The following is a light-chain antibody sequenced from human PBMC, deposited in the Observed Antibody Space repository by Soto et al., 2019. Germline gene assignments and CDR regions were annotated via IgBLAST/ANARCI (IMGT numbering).Light chain of an antibody. CDR2: EVK. V-gene: IGLV2-14*01. Sequence: QSAPTQPASVSGSPGQSITITCSGTSSDVGSGDSVSGYQHHPGEPPRLVIYEVKNRPSGVSGRFTGSKSVNTASLTISGLQAEDEADYYCRTYTATGSSVFGTGTKLTVL. CDR3: RTYTATGSSV. J-gene: IGLJ1*01. CDR1: SSDVGSGDS.